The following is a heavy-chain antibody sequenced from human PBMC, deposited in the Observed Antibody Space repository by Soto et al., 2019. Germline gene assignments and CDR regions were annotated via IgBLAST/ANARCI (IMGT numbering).Heavy chain of an antibody. D-gene: IGHD3-10*01. CDR2: ITWNSGSL. V-gene: IGHV3-9*01. J-gene: IGHJ4*02. CDR1: GFTFSNYA. Sequence: ESGGGLVQPGRSLRFSCAASGFTFSNYAMHWVRQAPGKGLEWVSLITWNSGSLSYADSVKGRFTISRDNAKNSLYLDMNSLRPEDTALYYCANSFGSGSYPFDSWGQGTLVTVSS. CDR3: ANSFGSGSYPFDS.